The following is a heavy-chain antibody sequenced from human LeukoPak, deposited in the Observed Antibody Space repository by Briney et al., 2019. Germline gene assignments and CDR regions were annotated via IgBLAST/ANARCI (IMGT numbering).Heavy chain of an antibody. Sequence: ASVKVSCKASGYTFAGYHMHWVRQAPGQGLEWMGCINPNSGDTNYAQRFQGRVTMTRDTSITTAHMELSSLRSDDTAVYYCARELYGSGTYGFDYWGQGTLVTVSS. V-gene: IGHV1-2*02. J-gene: IGHJ4*02. CDR3: ARELYGSGTYGFDY. CDR2: INPNSGDT. D-gene: IGHD3-10*01. CDR1: GYTFAGYH.